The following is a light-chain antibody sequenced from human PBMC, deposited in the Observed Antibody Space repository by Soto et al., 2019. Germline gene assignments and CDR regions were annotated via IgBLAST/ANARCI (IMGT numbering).Light chain of an antibody. CDR3: GSYASSSTLYV. CDR2: DVS. V-gene: IGLV2-14*01. J-gene: IGLJ1*01. Sequence: QSALTQPASVSGSPGQSITISCTGTSSDVSGYNYVSWYQQHSGKAPKLMIYDVSNRPSGVSNRFSGSKSGNTASLTISGLQAEDEADYYCGSYASSSTLYVFGTGTKLTVL. CDR1: SSDVSGYNY.